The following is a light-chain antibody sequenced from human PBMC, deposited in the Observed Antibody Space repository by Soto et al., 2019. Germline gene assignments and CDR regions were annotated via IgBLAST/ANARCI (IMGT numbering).Light chain of an antibody. Sequence: DIVMTQSPLSLPVTPGEPASISCRSSQSLLYGAGYMYVDWYLQKPGQPPHLLIFLGSNRASGVPDRFSGSVSGTDFTLKISRVETEDVGIYYCMQTLHTPYTFGQGTKLEIK. CDR1: QSLLYGAGYMY. V-gene: IGKV2-28*01. CDR2: LGS. J-gene: IGKJ2*01. CDR3: MQTLHTPYT.